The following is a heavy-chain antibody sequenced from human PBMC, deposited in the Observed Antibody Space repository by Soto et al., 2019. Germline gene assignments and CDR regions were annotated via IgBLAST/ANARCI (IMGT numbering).Heavy chain of an antibody. CDR3: AREGGGFEVVTAGLDY. CDR2: IRDDGKKT. J-gene: IGHJ4*02. CDR1: GFTFGSYG. D-gene: IGHD2-21*02. V-gene: IGHV3-30*03. Sequence: GGSLRLSCAASGFTFGSYGMHWVRQAPGKGLEWVAVIRDDGKKTNYATSVRGRFTVSRDMSKSTIFLQMNNLRIDDSAIYSCAREGGGFEVVTAGLDYWGQGTQVTVSS.